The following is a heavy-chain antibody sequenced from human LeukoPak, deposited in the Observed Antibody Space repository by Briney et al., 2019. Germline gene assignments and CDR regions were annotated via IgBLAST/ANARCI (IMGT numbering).Heavy chain of an antibody. J-gene: IGHJ4*02. Sequence: SETLSLTCTVSGGSISSYYWSWIRQPPGKGLEWIGYIYYSGSTNYNPSLKSRVTISIDTSKNQFSLKLSSVTAADTAVYYCARVAGATTVDYWGQGTLVTVSS. CDR3: ARVAGATTVDY. D-gene: IGHD1-26*01. CDR1: GGSISSYY. CDR2: IYYSGST. V-gene: IGHV4-59*01.